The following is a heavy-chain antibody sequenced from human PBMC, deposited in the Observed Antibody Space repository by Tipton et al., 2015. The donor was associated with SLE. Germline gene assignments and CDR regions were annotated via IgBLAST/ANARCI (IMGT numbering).Heavy chain of an antibody. V-gene: IGHV3-74*01. J-gene: IGHJ3*01. D-gene: IGHD1-26*01. Sequence: SLRLSCAASRFPFSNHWMHWVRQVSGKAPVWVPQINPDGTVTGHADSVKGRFTISRDNSKNTLYLQMNSLRVKDTAVYYCVKVRQVGGLESLVWGQGTMVTVSS. CDR2: INPDGTVT. CDR1: RFPFSNHW. CDR3: VKVRQVGGLESLV.